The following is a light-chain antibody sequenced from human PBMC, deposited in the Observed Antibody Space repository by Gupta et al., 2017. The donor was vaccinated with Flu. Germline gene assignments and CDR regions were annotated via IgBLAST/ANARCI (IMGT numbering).Light chain of an antibody. J-gene: IGLJ2*01. V-gene: IGLV1-40*01. Sequence: QSVLTRPPSVSGAPGQGGSISCVGSSPNIGAGYDVHWYRQLPGTVPKLLIYGNNNRPSGVPDRFSGSKSGTSASLAISGLQAEDEADYYCQSYDSILSGSLFGGGTKLTVL. CDR2: GNN. CDR1: SPNIGAGYD. CDR3: QSYDSILSGSL.